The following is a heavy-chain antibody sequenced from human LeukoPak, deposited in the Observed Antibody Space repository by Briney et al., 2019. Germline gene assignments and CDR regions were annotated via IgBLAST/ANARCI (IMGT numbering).Heavy chain of an antibody. V-gene: IGHV3-43*02. CDR2: ITGDDSGT. CDR1: GFTFDDYA. Sequence: GGSLRLSCAASGFTFDDYAMHWVRQAPGKGLEWVSLITGDDSGTYYADSVKGRFTISRDNSKNSLYLQMISLRTEDTALYYCSKEGPIAVANYFDYWGQGTLVTVSS. D-gene: IGHD6-19*01. J-gene: IGHJ4*02. CDR3: SKEGPIAVANYFDY.